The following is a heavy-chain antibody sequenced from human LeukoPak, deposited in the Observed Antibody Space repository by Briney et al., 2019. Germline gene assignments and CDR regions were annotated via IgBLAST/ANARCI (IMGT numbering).Heavy chain of an antibody. Sequence: GASVKVSCKASGYTFTGYYMHWVRQAPGQGLEWTGWINPNSGGTNYAQKFQGRVTMTRDTSISTAYMELSRLRSDDTAVYYCARTPQENDFWSGYYGMDVWGQGTTVTVSS. D-gene: IGHD3-3*01. CDR3: ARTPQENDFWSGYYGMDV. J-gene: IGHJ6*02. V-gene: IGHV1-2*02. CDR2: INPNSGGT. CDR1: GYTFTGYY.